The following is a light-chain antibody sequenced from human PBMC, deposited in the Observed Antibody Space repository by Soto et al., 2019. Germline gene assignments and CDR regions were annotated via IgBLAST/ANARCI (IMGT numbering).Light chain of an antibody. V-gene: IGKV1-39*01. Sequence: DIQMTQSPCSLSASVGDRVTITCRASQSISSYLNWYQQKPGKAPKLLIYAASSLQSGVPSRFSGSGSGTDSTLTISSLQPEEFATYYCQQSYSTTFGQGTKVDIK. CDR3: QQSYSTT. CDR2: AAS. J-gene: IGKJ1*01. CDR1: QSISSY.